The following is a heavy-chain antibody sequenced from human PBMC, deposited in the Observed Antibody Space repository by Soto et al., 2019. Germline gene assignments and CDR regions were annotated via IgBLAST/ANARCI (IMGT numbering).Heavy chain of an antibody. D-gene: IGHD3-10*01. Sequence: QVHLVQSGAEVKRPGVSVKVSCKASGYTFSNYYMHWVRQVPGHGLEWMGIINPSGGGTTYAQRFRGRLTDTRDTSTSTVYMELSRLRSDDTAIYFCARAPQYGSAGYYYNFWGQGTLVTVSS. J-gene: IGHJ4*02. CDR3: ARAPQYGSAGYYYNF. CDR1: GYTFSNYY. CDR2: INPSGGGT. V-gene: IGHV1-46*01.